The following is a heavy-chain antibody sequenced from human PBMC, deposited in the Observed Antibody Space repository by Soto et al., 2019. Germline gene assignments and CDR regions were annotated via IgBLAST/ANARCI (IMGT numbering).Heavy chain of an antibody. V-gene: IGHV1-2*02. D-gene: IGHD1-7*01. Sequence: QVQLVQSGAEVKESGASVKVSCKASGYTFTGHYIHWVRQAPGQGFEWVGEIGPKNGDTRYAQKFQGRVATTKDSSITTVYMELSNLSPDDTAVYYCGRGRSGELVVFYWGQGTLVTVHS. CDR2: IGPKNGDT. CDR1: GYTFTGHY. CDR3: GRGRSGELVVFY. J-gene: IGHJ4*02.